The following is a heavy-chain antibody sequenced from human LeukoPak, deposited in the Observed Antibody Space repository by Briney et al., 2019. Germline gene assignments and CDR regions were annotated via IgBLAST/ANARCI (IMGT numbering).Heavy chain of an antibody. Sequence: GESLKISCRGSGYSFTTYWIGWVRQMPGKGLEWMGIIYPGDSDTRYTPSFQGQVTMSADKSINTAYLQWSSLKASDTAMYYCARYLYYGSGSYLDYWGQGTLVTVST. CDR2: IYPGDSDT. CDR1: GYSFTTYW. V-gene: IGHV5-51*01. D-gene: IGHD3-10*01. CDR3: ARYLYYGSGSYLDY. J-gene: IGHJ4*02.